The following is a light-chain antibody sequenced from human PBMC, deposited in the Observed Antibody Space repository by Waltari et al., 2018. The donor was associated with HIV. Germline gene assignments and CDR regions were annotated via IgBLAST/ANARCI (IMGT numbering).Light chain of an antibody. V-gene: IGKV4-1*01. CDR1: QSVLYSSNNKNY. CDR3: QQYYSTPHS. Sequence: DIVMTQSPDSLAVSLGERANINCKSSQSVLYSSNNKNYLAWYQQKPGQPPKLLIYWASTRESGVPDRFSGSGSGTDFTLTISSLQAEDVAVYYCQQYYSTPHSFGQGTKLEIK. CDR2: WAS. J-gene: IGKJ2*03.